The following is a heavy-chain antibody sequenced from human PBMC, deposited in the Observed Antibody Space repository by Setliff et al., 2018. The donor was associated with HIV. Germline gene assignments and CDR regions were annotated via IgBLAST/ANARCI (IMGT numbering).Heavy chain of an antibody. CDR3: TRDLPGYSSTWYDY. D-gene: IGHD6-13*01. Sequence: HPGGSLRLSCTASGFTFGDYAMSWVRQAPGKGLEWVGFIRSKPYGGTTEYAASVKGRFTISRDDFKSIAYLQMNSLKIEDTAVYYCTRDLPGYSSTWYDYWGQGTLVTVSS. V-gene: IGHV3-49*04. CDR1: GFTFGDYA. CDR2: IRSKPYGGTT. J-gene: IGHJ4*02.